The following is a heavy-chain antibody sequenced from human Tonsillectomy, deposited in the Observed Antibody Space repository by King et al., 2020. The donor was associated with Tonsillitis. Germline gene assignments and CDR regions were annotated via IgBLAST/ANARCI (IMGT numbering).Heavy chain of an antibody. CDR3: ARYDACYY. D-gene: IGHD3-16*01. CDR1: GFTFSSYA. CDR2: ISYDGSNK. V-gene: IGHV3-30-3*01. Sequence: VQLVESGGGVVQPGRSLRLSCAASGFTFSSYAMHWVRQAPGKGLEWVAVISYDGSNKYYADSVKGRFTISRDNSKNTLYLQMNSLRAEDTAVYYCARYDACYYWCQGTLVTVSS. J-gene: IGHJ4*02.